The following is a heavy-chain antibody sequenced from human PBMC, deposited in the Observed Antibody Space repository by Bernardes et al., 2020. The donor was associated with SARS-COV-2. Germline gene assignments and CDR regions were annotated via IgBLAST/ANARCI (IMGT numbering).Heavy chain of an antibody. CDR1: GFSFNFHA. CDR3: AREPHTGWYSDVFDV. CDR2: INTGHGT. V-gene: IGHV3-23*01. Sequence: GGSLRLSCAASGFSFNFHAMSWVRQAPGKGLEWVSHINTGHGTNYADSVKGRFTISRDYNTNTVSLQMNSLRADDTAVYYCAREPHTGWYSDVFDVWGQGTMVTVSS. D-gene: IGHD6-19*01. J-gene: IGHJ3*01.